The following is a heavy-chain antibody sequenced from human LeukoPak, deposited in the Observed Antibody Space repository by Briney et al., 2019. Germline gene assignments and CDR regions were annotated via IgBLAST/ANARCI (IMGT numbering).Heavy chain of an antibody. Sequence: GRSLRLSCAASGFTFSSYWMHWVRQAPGKGLVWVSRINSDGSSTSYADSVKGRFTISRDNAKNTLYLQMNSLRAEDTAVYYCASQGWTNYYYYYYMDVWGKGTTVTVSS. CDR1: GFTFSSYW. D-gene: IGHD2-15*01. V-gene: IGHV3-74*01. J-gene: IGHJ6*03. CDR3: ASQGWTNYYYYYYMDV. CDR2: INSDGSST.